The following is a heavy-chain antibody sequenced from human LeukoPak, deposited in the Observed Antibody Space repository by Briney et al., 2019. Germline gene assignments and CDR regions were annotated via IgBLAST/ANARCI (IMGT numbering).Heavy chain of an antibody. D-gene: IGHD3-10*01. J-gene: IGHJ5*02. CDR3: ARVITMVRGVIAWFDP. CDR1: GGSISSSSSY. Sequence: SETLSLTCIVSGGSISSSSSYWGWIRQPPGEGLEWIGTFYYSGSTYYNPSLKSRVTISVDTSKNQFSLKLSSVTAADTAVYYCARVITMVRGVIAWFDPWGQGTLVTVSS. CDR2: FYYSGST. V-gene: IGHV4-39*07.